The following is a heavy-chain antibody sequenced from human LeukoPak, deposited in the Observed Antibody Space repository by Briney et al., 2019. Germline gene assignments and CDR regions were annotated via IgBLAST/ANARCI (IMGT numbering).Heavy chain of an antibody. CDR1: GGSISSGSYS. V-gene: IGHV4-39*07. J-gene: IGHJ4*02. CDR2: ISPSGNT. CDR3: ARRVRSADYRLDY. D-gene: IGHD4-11*01. Sequence: SETLSLTCTVSGGSISSGSYSWTWIRQPPGKSLEWVGEISPSGNTQYNPSLKSRVTISLDASKSQFYLKLNSVTAADTAVYYCARRVRSADYRLDYWGQGTLVTVSS.